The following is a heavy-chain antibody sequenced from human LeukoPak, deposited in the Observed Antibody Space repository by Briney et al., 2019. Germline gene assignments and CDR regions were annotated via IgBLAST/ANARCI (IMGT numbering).Heavy chain of an antibody. CDR3: ARDLFYSVSGTYYNVGRVFNY. D-gene: IGHD3-10*01. CDR2: IHYSGST. J-gene: IGHJ4*02. CDR1: GGSISYSSYY. Sequence: SETLSLTCTVSGGSISYSSYYWGWIRQPPGKGLEWIGSIHYSGSTYYNPSLKSRVTISVDTSKNQFSLKLTSVTAADTAVYYCARDLFYSVSGTYYNVGRVFNYWGQGTLVTVSS. V-gene: IGHV4-39*02.